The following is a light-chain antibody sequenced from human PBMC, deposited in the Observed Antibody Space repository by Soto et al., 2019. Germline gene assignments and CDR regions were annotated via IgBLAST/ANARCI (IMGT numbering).Light chain of an antibody. CDR1: ISDVGGYNY. Sequence: QSALTQPASLSGSPGQSITISCTGTISDVGGYNYVSWYQQLPGKAPKLMIYDVSDRPSGVSNRFSGSKSGNTASLTISGLQAEDEADYYCSSYTSSSIYVFGTGTKVTVL. J-gene: IGLJ1*01. CDR3: SSYTSSSIYV. CDR2: DVS. V-gene: IGLV2-14*01.